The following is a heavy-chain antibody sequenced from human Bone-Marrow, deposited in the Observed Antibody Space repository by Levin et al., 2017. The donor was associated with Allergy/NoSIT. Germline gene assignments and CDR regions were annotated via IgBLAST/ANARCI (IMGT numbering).Heavy chain of an antibody. CDR1: GFTVSSNY. D-gene: IGHD6-19*01. CDR3: AKNGGWYGAGYFDY. Sequence: SGGSLRLSCAASGFTVSSNYMSWVRQAPGKGLEWVSVIYSGGDTFYAESVKGRFTISRDNSKNTLYLQMNSLIAEDTAVYYCAKNGGWYGAGYFDYWGQGTLVTVSS. V-gene: IGHV3-66*02. CDR2: IYSGGDT. J-gene: IGHJ4*02.